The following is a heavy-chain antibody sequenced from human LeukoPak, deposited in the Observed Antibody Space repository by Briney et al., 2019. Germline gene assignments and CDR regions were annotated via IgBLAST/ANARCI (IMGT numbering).Heavy chain of an antibody. J-gene: IGHJ4*02. CDR3: ARVVDEWELPHFDY. D-gene: IGHD1-26*01. V-gene: IGHV1-69*05. Sequence: SVKVSCKASGGTFSSYAISWVRQAPGQGLEWMGGIIPIFGTANYAQKLQGRVTMTTDTSTSTAYMELRSLRSDDTAVYYCARVVDEWELPHFDYWGQGTLVTVSS. CDR2: IIPIFGTA. CDR1: GGTFSSYA.